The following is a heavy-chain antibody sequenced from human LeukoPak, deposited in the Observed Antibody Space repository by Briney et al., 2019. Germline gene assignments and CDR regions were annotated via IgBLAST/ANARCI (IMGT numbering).Heavy chain of an antibody. CDR2: INNDGSST. CDR1: GFTFSSYW. CDR3: ARVAWGDYYYYYMDV. D-gene: IGHD3-16*01. Sequence: GGSLRLSCGASGFTFSSYWLHWVRQAPGKGLVGVSRINNDGSSTSYADSVQGRFTISRDNAKNTLYLQMNSLRAEDTALYYCARVAWGDYYYYYMDVWGKGTTVTVSS. J-gene: IGHJ6*03. V-gene: IGHV3-74*01.